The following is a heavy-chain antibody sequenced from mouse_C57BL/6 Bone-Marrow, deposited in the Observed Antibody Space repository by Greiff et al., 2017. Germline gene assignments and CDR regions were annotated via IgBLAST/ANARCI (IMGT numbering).Heavy chain of an antibody. CDR3: ASRVFYYYGSSLYAMDY. V-gene: IGHV1-81*01. CDR2: IYPRSGNT. D-gene: IGHD1-1*01. CDR1: GYTFTSYG. Sequence: QVQLKQSGAELARPGASVKLSCKASGYTFTSYGISWVKQRTGQGLEWIGEIYPRSGNTYYNEKFKGKATLTADNSSSTAYMELRRLTSEDSAVYFCASRVFYYYGSSLYAMDYWGQGTSVTVSS. J-gene: IGHJ4*01.